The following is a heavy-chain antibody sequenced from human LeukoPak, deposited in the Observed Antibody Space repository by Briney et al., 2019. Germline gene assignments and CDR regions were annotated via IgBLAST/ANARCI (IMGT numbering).Heavy chain of an antibody. J-gene: IGHJ4*02. D-gene: IGHD3-10*01. Sequence: GRSLRLSCAASGFTFDDYGIHWVRPAPAKGLEWVSGIDWNSGAIGYADSVKGRFTISRDNAKNSLYLQMNSLRAEDTALYYCVKDRAANLYGSGAFEYWGQGTLVTVSS. CDR2: IDWNSGAI. CDR3: VKDRAANLYGSGAFEY. V-gene: IGHV3-9*01. CDR1: GFTFDDYG.